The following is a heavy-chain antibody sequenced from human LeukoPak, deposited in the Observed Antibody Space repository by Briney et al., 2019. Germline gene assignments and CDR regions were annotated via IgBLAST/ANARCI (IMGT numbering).Heavy chain of an antibody. CDR2: INPSGGST. CDR3: ATSMSGYRYYSDY. J-gene: IGHJ4*02. Sequence: ASVKVSCKASGYTFTSYYMHWVRQAPGQGLEWMGIINPSGGSTSYAQKFQGRVTMTRDTSTSAVYMELSSLRSEDTAVYYCATSMSGYRYYSDYWGQGTLVTVSS. CDR1: GYTFTSYY. D-gene: IGHD3-3*01. V-gene: IGHV1-46*01.